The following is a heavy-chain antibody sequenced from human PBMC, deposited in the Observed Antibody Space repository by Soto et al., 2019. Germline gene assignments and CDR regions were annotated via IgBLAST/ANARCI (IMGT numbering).Heavy chain of an antibody. CDR1: GGSFSGYY. D-gene: IGHD3-16*01. CDR2: INHSGST. CDR3: ARGRGVGFWGVLPGPTAGKW. V-gene: IGHV4-34*01. Sequence: SETLSLTCAVYGGSFSGYYWSWFRQPPGKGLEWIGEINHSGSTNYNPSLKSRVTISVDTSKNQFSLKLSSVTAADTAVYYCARGRGVGFWGVLPGPTAGKWGGKGPLVTVSP. J-gene: IGHJ4*02.